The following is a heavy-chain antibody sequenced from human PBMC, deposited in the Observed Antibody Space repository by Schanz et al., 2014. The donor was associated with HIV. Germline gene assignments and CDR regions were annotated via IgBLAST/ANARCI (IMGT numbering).Heavy chain of an antibody. CDR2: ISGSRGDST. CDR1: GFTFSSYA. D-gene: IGHD3-10*01. V-gene: IGHV3-23*01. Sequence: EVQLLESGGGLVQPGGSLRLSCAASGFTFSSYAMTWVRQAPGKGLEWVSAISGSRGDSTYYSDSVKGRFSISRDNSKNTLYLQMNTLRAEDTAIYYCARDLGYYGSGSYNWFDSWGQGTLVAVSS. CDR3: ARDLGYYGSGSYNWFDS. J-gene: IGHJ5*01.